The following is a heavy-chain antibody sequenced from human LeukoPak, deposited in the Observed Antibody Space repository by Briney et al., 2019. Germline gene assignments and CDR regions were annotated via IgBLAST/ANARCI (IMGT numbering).Heavy chain of an antibody. V-gene: IGHV4-59*01. CDR3: ARDGASMSDAFDI. Sequence: SETLSLTCTVSGGSISSYYWSWIRQPPGNGLEWIGYIYYSGSTNYNPSLKSRVTISVDTSKNQFSLKLSSVTAADTAVYYCARDGASMSDAFDIWGQGTMVTVSS. CDR2: IYYSGST. CDR1: GGSISSYY. D-gene: IGHD2-21*01. J-gene: IGHJ3*02.